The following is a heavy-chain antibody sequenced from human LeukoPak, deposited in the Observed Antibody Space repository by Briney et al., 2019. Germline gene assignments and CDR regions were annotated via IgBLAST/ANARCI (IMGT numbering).Heavy chain of an antibody. CDR3: VLSSYSSTWYLDS. CDR2: VSTESDYI. CDR1: GVIFRTHS. Sequence: GGSLRLSCGVSGVIFRTHSMNWVRQAPGKGPEWVATVSTESDYIYYVDSVRGRFTISRDDARNSLYLQMNSLRVEDTALYYCVLSSYSSTWYLDSWGQGTLVTVSS. V-gene: IGHV3-21*01. J-gene: IGHJ4*02. D-gene: IGHD6-13*01.